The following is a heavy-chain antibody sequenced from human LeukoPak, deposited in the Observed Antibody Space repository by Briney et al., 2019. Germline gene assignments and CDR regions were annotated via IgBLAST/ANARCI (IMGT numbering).Heavy chain of an antibody. Sequence: SETLSLTCTVSGGSISSYYWSWIRQPAGKGLEWIGRIYTSGSTNYNPSLKSRVTISVDTSKNQFSLKLSSVTAADTAVYYCARVNDILTGYSFDYWGQGTLVTVSS. CDR3: ARVNDILTGYSFDY. CDR2: IYTSGST. J-gene: IGHJ4*02. V-gene: IGHV4-4*07. CDR1: GGSISSYY. D-gene: IGHD3-9*01.